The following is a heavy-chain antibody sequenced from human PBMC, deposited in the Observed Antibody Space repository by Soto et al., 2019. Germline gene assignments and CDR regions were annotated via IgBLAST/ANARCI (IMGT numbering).Heavy chain of an antibody. D-gene: IGHD4-4*01. Sequence: QLQLQESGSELLKPSQTLSRTCAVSGGSISSGGYSCSWIRQPPGKGLEWIGYIYHSGSTYYNPSLKSRVTISVDRSKNQFSLKLSSVTAADTAVYSCARGMTTVTTLDYWGQGTLVTFPS. V-gene: IGHV4-30-2*01. CDR3: ARGMTTVTTLDY. CDR2: IYHSGST. J-gene: IGHJ4*02. CDR1: GGSISSGGYS.